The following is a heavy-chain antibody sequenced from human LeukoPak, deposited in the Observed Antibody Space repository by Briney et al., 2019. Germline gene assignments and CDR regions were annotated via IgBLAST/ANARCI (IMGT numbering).Heavy chain of an antibody. D-gene: IGHD4-17*01. V-gene: IGHV3-43*02. CDR3: AKDGYGDYDY. Sequence: GGSLRLSCAASGFIFHYDAIHWVRQAPGKCLEWVSLISVDGISTYYADSVKGRFTISRDNSKNSLYLQMNSLRTEDTALYYCAKDGYGDYDYWGQGALVTVSS. J-gene: IGHJ4*02. CDR1: GFIFHYDA. CDR2: ISVDGIST.